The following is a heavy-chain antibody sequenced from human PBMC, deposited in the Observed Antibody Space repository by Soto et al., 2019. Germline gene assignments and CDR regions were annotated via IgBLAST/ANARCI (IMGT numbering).Heavy chain of an antibody. CDR2: ISGSGGST. Sequence: GGSLRLSCAASGFTFSSYAMSWVRQAPGKGLEWVSAISGSGGSTYYADSVKGRFTISRDNSKNTLYLQMNSLRAEDTAVYYCAKALGYCSSTSCYAGYAFDIWGQGTMVTVSS. J-gene: IGHJ3*02. D-gene: IGHD2-2*01. CDR3: AKALGYCSSTSCYAGYAFDI. V-gene: IGHV3-23*01. CDR1: GFTFSSYA.